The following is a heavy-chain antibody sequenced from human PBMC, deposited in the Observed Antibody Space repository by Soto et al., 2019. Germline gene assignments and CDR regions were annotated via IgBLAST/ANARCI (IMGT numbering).Heavy chain of an antibody. V-gene: IGHV3-7*03. Sequence: LGGSLRLSCAASGFTFSSYWMSWVRQAPGKGLEWVANIKQDGSEKYYVDSVKGRFTISRDNAKNSLYLQMNSLRAEDTAVYYCARESGPYRAWYSSGWYADYYYGMDVWGQGTTVTVSS. CDR1: GFTFSSYW. CDR2: IKQDGSEK. J-gene: IGHJ6*02. CDR3: ARESGPYRAWYSSGWYADYYYGMDV. D-gene: IGHD6-19*01.